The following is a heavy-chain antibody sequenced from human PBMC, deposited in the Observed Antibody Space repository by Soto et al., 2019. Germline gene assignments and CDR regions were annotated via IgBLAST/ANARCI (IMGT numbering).Heavy chain of an antibody. D-gene: IGHD3-3*01. CDR1: GGLFSSFP. V-gene: IGHV1-69*06. J-gene: IGHJ4*02. CDR3: ARRITIFGVVTKGYFDY. Sequence: SVKVSCKDSGGLFSSFPISWVRQAPGQGLEWLGGIIPVFGTANYAQKFQGRVTITADKSTSTAYMELSSLRSEDTAVYYCARRITIFGVVTKGYFDYWGQGTLVTVSS. CDR2: IIPVFGTA.